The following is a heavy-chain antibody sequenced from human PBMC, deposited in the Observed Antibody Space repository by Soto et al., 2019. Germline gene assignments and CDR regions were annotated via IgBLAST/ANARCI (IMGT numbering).Heavy chain of an antibody. J-gene: IGHJ4*02. V-gene: IGHV3-7*05. Sequence: GGSLRLSCATSGFTFSGYWMSWVRQAPGKGLEWVANIKEDGSVRHYVDSVRGRFTISRDNAKNSLYLQMNGLRADDTAVYYCARSVRWGQGTLVTVSS. CDR3: ARSVR. CDR1: GFTFSGYW. CDR2: IKEDGSVR.